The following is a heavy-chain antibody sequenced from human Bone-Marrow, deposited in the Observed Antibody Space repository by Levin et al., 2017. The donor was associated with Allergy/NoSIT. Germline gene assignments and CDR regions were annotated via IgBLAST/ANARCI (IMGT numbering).Heavy chain of an antibody. D-gene: IGHD3-10*01. Sequence: LSLTCAASGFTFSSYAMHWVRQAPGKGLEWVAVISYDGSNKYYADSVKGRFTISRDNSKNTLYLQMNSLRAEDTAVYYCARALTYYYGSGSYNDLGYWGQGTLVTVSS. J-gene: IGHJ4*02. CDR1: GFTFSSYA. V-gene: IGHV3-30-3*01. CDR3: ARALTYYYGSGSYNDLGY. CDR2: ISYDGSNK.